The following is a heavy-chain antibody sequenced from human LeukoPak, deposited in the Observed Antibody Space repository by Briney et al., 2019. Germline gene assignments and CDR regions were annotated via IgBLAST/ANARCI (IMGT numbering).Heavy chain of an antibody. CDR3: ARDPHDYGMDV. Sequence: PRRSLRLSCAASGFTFSSYGMHWVRQAPGKGLEWVAVIWYDGSNKYYADSVKGRFTISRDNSKNTLYLQMNSLRAEDTAVYYCARDPHDYGMDVWGQGTTVTVSS. CDR2: IWYDGSNK. CDR1: GFTFSSYG. V-gene: IGHV3-33*01. J-gene: IGHJ6*02.